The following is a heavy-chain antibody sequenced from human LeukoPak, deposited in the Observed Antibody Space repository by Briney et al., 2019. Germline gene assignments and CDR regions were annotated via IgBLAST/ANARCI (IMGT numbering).Heavy chain of an antibody. CDR3: ARAGEGAITMVRGVITTPQRSYNWFDP. V-gene: IGHV1-18*01. CDR1: GYTFTSYG. D-gene: IGHD3-10*01. Sequence: GASVKVSCKASGYTFTSYGISWVRQAPGQGLEWMGWISAYNGNTNYAQKLQGRVTMTTDTSTSTAYMELRSLRSDDTAVYYCARAGEGAITMVRGVITTPQRSYNWFDPWGQGTLVTVSS. CDR2: ISAYNGNT. J-gene: IGHJ5*02.